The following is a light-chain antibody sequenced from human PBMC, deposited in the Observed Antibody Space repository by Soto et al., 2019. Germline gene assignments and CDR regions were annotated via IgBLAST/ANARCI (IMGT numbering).Light chain of an antibody. J-gene: IGLJ1*01. Sequence: QSVLTQPASVSGSPGQSITISCTGTSSDVGSYNLVSWYQQHPGKAPKLIIYDVSSRPSGVSNRFAGSKSGHTDSLTISGLQAEDDVDYYGSSHTSSRTPYVFGTGTKLT. CDR2: DVS. V-gene: IGLV2-14*02. CDR1: SSDVGSYNL. CDR3: SSHTSSRTPYV.